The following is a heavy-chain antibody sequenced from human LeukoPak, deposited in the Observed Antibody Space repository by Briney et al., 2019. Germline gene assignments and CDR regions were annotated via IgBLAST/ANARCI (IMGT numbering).Heavy chain of an antibody. CDR2: IYYSGST. CDR3: ARFGGNCDFISCSFDY. V-gene: IGHV4-59*01. D-gene: IGHD3/OR15-3a*01. CDR1: GGSISNYY. J-gene: IGHJ4*02. Sequence: SETLSLTCTVSGGSISNYYWSWIRRPPGKGLEWIGYIYYSGSTYYDPSLKSRVTISVDTSKKEVSLKLSSVTAVDTAVYYCARFGGNCDFISCSFDYWGQGTLVTVSS.